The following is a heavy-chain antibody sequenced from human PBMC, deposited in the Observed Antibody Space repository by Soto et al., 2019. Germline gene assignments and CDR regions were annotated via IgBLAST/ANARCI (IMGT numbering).Heavy chain of an antibody. CDR3: ARGVNGYYYVDY. D-gene: IGHD2-8*01. CDR2: INRDGDRT. V-gene: IGHV3-74*01. Sequence: EVQLVESGGTLVQPRGSLRLSCAASGFTSSSYWMHWVRQAPGKGLVWVSRINRDGDRTDYADSVKGRFAVSRDNAKNTVLLQMNSLRAEDTAVYYCARGVNGYYYVDYWGQGTLVTVSS. J-gene: IGHJ4*02. CDR1: GFTSSSYW.